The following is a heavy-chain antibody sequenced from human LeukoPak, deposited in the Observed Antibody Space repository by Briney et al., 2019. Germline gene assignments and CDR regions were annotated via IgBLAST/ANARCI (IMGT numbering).Heavy chain of an antibody. J-gene: IGHJ4*02. Sequence: PGGSLRLSCAGSGFTVSSNYMSWVRQALGKGLEWVSVLYSGGSIFYADSVKGRFTISRDISKNMLFLQMNGLRADDTAVYYCARGAISSWYEDWGQGTLVTVSS. V-gene: IGHV3-66*01. CDR2: LYSGGSI. CDR1: GFTVSSNY. CDR3: ARGAISSWYED. D-gene: IGHD6-13*01.